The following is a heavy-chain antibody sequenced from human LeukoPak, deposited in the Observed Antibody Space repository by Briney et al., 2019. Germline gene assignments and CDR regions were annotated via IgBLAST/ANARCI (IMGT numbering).Heavy chain of an antibody. J-gene: IGHJ4*02. CDR2: ISSSATTI. V-gene: IGHV3-11*04. CDR1: GFTFSDYY. D-gene: IGHD6-13*01. CDR3: ARDHSSSWNYFDY. Sequence: GGSLRRSCAASGFTFSDYYMNWIRQAPGKGLEWVSYISSSATTIYYADSVKGRFTISRDNAKKSLYLQMNSLRAEDTAVYYCARDHSSSWNYFDYWGQGTLVTVSS.